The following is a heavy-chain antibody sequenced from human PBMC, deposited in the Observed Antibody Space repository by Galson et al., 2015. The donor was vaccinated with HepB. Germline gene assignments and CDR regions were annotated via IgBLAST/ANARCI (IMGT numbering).Heavy chain of an antibody. J-gene: IGHJ4*02. V-gene: IGHV4-34*01. CDR1: GGSFSGYY. Sequence: ETLSLTCAVYGGSFSGYYWSWIRQPPGKGLEWIGEITHSGSTNYNPSLKSRVTISVDTSKNQFSLKLSSVTAADTAVYYCARAGRITHDYWGQGTLVTVSS. CDR3: ARAGRITHDY. CDR2: ITHSGST.